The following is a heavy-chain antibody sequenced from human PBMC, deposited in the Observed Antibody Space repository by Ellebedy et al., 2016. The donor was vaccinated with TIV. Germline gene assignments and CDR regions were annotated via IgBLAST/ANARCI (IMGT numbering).Heavy chain of an antibody. V-gene: IGHV3-23*01. CDR1: GFTFPIYA. J-gene: IGHJ6*03. Sequence: GGSLRLSCAASGFTFPIYAMNWVRQAPGKGLEWVSGVVGSGRTTYYADSLRGRFTISRDNSKNTLFLQMNSLRAEDTAIYYCTKANGDYGHYYYMDFWGKGTTVTVSS. CDR2: VVGSGRTT. D-gene: IGHD4-17*01. CDR3: TKANGDYGHYYYMDF.